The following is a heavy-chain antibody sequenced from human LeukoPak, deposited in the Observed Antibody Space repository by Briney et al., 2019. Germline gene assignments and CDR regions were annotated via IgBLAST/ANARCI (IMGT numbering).Heavy chain of an antibody. CDR1: GFTFSSYA. J-gene: IGHJ4*02. CDR2: ISGSGTTT. D-gene: IGHD3-10*01. V-gene: IGHV3-23*01. CDR3: AKGRSGSYSALDY. Sequence: GGSLRLSCAASGFTFSSYAMNWVRRAPGKGLEWVSAISGSGTTTYYADSVKGRFTISRDNSKNTLYLQMNSLRAEDTAVYYCAKGRSGSYSALDYWGQGTLVTVSS.